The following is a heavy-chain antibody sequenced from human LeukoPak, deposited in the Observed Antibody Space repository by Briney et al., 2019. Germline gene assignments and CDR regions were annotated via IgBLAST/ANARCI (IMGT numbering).Heavy chain of an antibody. J-gene: IGHJ4*02. V-gene: IGHV4-34*01. D-gene: IGHD6-19*01. CDR1: GGSFSGYY. CDR2: INHSGST. CDR3: ARAAVAGQGNYFDY. Sequence: SETLCLTCAVYGGSFSGYYWSWIRQPPGKGLEWIGEINHSGSTNYNPSLKSRVTISVDTSKNQFSLKLSSVTAADTAVYYCARAAVAGQGNYFDYWGQGTLVTVSS.